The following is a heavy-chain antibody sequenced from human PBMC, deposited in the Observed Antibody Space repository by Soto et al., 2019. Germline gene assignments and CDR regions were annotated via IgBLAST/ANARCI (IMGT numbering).Heavy chain of an antibody. Sequence: QVQLVQSGAEVKKPGASVKVSCKASGYTFTSYAMHWVRQAPGQRLERMGWINAGNGNTKYSQKLQGRVTITRDTYARTAYMELSSMRSEDTAVYYCARDSGQIMITFGGVEDAFDIWGQGTMVTVSS. V-gene: IGHV1-3*01. CDR1: GYTFTSYA. CDR3: ARDSGQIMITFGGVEDAFDI. D-gene: IGHD3-16*01. CDR2: INAGNGNT. J-gene: IGHJ3*02.